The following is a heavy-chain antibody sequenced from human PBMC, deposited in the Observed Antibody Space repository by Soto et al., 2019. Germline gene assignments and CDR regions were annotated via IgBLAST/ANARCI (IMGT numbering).Heavy chain of an antibody. D-gene: IGHD3-9*01. Sequence: SETLSLTCTVSGGSISSSSYYWGWIRQPPGKGLEWIGSIYYSGSTYYNPSLKSRVTISVDTSKNQFSLKLSSVTAADTAVYYCASLRSSLRYFDWLPNDYWGQGTLVTVSS. CDR3: ASLRSSLRYFDWLPNDY. V-gene: IGHV4-39*01. CDR2: IYYSGST. J-gene: IGHJ4*02. CDR1: GGSISSSSYY.